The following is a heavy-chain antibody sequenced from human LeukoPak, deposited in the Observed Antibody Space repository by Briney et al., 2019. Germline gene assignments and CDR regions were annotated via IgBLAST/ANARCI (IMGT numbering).Heavy chain of an antibody. V-gene: IGHV3-30*19. J-gene: IGHJ4*02. CDR1: GGTFSSYG. CDR2: ISSDGSGK. Sequence: SCKASGGTFSSYGMHWVRQAPGKGLEWVAVISSDGSGKNYADSMKGQFTISRDNSKNTLFLQMNNLRAEDTAVFYCARDSPRLSGWLGHFDYWGQGTLVTVSS. D-gene: IGHD6-19*01. CDR3: ARDSPRLSGWLGHFDY.